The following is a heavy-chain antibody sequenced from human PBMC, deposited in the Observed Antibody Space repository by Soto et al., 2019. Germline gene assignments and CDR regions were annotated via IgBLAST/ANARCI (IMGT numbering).Heavy chain of an antibody. CDR2: IRSKANSYAT. J-gene: IGHJ6*02. D-gene: IGHD5-12*01. CDR3: TSALYSGYDSIGYYNYAMDV. Sequence: EVQLVETGGGLIQPGGSLRLSCAASGFTINSNYMNWVRQASGKGLEWVGRIRSKANSYATAYGASVKGRFTISRDDSKNTAYLQMSSLKTEDTAVYYCTSALYSGYDSIGYYNYAMDVWGQGTTVTVSS. CDR1: GFTINSNY. V-gene: IGHV3-73*01.